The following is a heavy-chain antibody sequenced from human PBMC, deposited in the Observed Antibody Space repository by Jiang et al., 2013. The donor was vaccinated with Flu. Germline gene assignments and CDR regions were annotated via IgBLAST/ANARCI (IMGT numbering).Heavy chain of an antibody. D-gene: IGHD3-22*01. V-gene: IGHV3-48*01. CDR3: ARDGGTYYYDSSGYYYFDY. CDR1: SSYS. CDR2: ISSSSSTI. Sequence: SSYSMNWVRQAPGKGLEWVSYISSSSSTIYYADSVKGRFTISRDNAKNSLYLQMNSLRAEDTAVYYCARDGGTYYYDSSGYYYFDYWGQGTLVTVSS. J-gene: IGHJ4*02.